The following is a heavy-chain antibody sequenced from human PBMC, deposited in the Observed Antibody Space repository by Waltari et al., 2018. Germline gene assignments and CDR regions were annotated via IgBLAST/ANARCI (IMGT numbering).Heavy chain of an antibody. CDR1: RFTFGNYN. Sequence: RLSCVASRFTFGNYNMNWVRQAPGKGLEWVSSISGGSASIYDADSVRGRFTISRDNARSSLFLQMNTLRAEDTAVYYCTGGVTTPGVADVHDYQYGMDVWGQGTTVTVSS. J-gene: IGHJ6*02. V-gene: IGHV3-21*04. CDR3: TGGVTTPGVADVHDYQYGMDV. CDR2: ISGGSASI. D-gene: IGHD3-10*02.